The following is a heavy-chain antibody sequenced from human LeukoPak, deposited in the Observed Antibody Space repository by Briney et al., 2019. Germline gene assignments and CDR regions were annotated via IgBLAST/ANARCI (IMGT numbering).Heavy chain of an antibody. CDR3: ARDHDSGGGGGY. V-gene: IGHV3-74*01. CDR2: INIDGNNI. J-gene: IGHJ4*02. CDR1: GFTFSNYW. D-gene: IGHD1-26*01. Sequence: PGGSLRLSCAASGFTFSNYWMHWVRQAPGKGLEWVSRINIDGNNINYADSVRGRFTISRDNSKNTLYLQMNSLRAEDTAVYFCARDHDSGGGGGYWGQGTLVTVSS.